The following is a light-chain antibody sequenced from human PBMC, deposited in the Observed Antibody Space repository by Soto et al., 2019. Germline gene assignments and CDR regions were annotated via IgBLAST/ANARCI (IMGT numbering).Light chain of an antibody. Sequence: QSVLTQPASVSGSPGQSITISCTGSSSDVGSYNLVSWYQQHPDKAPKVIIHEGSKRPSGVSGRFSGSKSGNTASLTISGLQAEDEGDYYCCSYARGNTFVFGSGTKVTVL. J-gene: IGLJ1*01. CDR3: CSYARGNTFV. CDR1: SSDVGSYNL. V-gene: IGLV2-23*03. CDR2: EGS.